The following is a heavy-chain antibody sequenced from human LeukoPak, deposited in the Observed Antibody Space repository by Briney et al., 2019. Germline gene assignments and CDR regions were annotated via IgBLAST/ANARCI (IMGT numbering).Heavy chain of an antibody. CDR3: ARGRPETEVTDNYYFDY. Sequence: SQTLSLTCTVSGGSISSGDYYWSWIRQPPGKGLEWIGYIYYSGSTYYNPSLKSRVTISVDTSKNQFSLKPSSVTAADTAVYYCARGRPETEVTDNYYFDYWGQGTLVTVSS. D-gene: IGHD1-14*01. CDR2: IYYSGST. V-gene: IGHV4-30-4*01. J-gene: IGHJ4*02. CDR1: GGSISSGDYY.